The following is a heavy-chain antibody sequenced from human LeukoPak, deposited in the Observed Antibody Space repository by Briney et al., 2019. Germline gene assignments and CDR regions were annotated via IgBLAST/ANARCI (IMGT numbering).Heavy chain of an antibody. D-gene: IGHD2-8*01. CDR1: GGSFSGYY. CDR2: INHSGST. J-gene: IGHJ4*02. CDR3: ARDLCTNGVCYRYFDY. V-gene: IGHV4-34*01. Sequence: SKTLSLTCAVYGGSFSGYYWSWIRQPPGKGLEWIGEINHSGSTNYNPSLKSRVTISVDTSKNQFSLKLSSVTAADTAVYYCARDLCTNGVCYRYFDYWGQGTLVTVSS.